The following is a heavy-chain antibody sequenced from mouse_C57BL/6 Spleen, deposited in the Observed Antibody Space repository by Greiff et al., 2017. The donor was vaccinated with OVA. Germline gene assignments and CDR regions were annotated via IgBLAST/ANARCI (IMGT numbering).Heavy chain of an antibody. J-gene: IGHJ4*01. V-gene: IGHV5-17*01. CDR3: ARCYDAMDY. CDR1: GFTFSDYG. CDR2: ISSGSSTI. Sequence: EVKLVESGGGLVKPGGSLKLSCAASGFTFSDYGMHWVRQAPEKGLEWVAYISSGSSTIYYADTVKGRFTISRDNAKNTLFLQMTSLRSEDTSMYYCARCYDAMDYWGQGPSVTVSS.